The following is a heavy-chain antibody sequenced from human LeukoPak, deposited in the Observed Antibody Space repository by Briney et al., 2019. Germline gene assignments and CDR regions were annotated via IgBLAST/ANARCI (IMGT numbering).Heavy chain of an antibody. D-gene: IGHD7-27*01. Sequence: HTGGSLRPSCAASGFTFSSYAMSWVRQAPGKGLEWVSDISGSGGSTYYADSVKGRFTVSRDNSKNTLYLQMNSLRAEDTAVYYCAKDGGLWVSAHWGDSWGRGTLVTVSS. J-gene: IGHJ4*02. CDR2: ISGSGGST. CDR3: AKDGGLWVSAHWGDS. V-gene: IGHV3-23*01. CDR1: GFTFSSYA.